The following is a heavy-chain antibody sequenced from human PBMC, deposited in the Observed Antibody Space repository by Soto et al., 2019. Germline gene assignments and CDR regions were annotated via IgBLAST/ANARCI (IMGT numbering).Heavy chain of an antibody. CDR3: ATDSRTTVAEARFDF. V-gene: IGHV3-15*07. J-gene: IGHJ4*01. D-gene: IGHD4-17*01. Sequence: EVQLEESGGGVVMPGGSLRLSCAASGFPFHNAWINWVRQPPGGGLEWVGRIRSQSDGGSGDYAAPVKGRFIVSRDDSKNMVYLQMNRLKIADPAVYFCATDSRTTVAEARFDFWGPGTLVSVSS. CDR2: IRSQSDGGSG. CDR1: GFPFHNAW.